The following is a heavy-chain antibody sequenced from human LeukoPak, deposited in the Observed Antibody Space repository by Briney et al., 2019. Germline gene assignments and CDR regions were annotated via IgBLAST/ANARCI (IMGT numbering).Heavy chain of an antibody. CDR3: ARDGMYYYGSGSLSYYYMDV. CDR1: GFTFISYA. V-gene: IGHV3-23*01. J-gene: IGHJ6*03. Sequence: GGSLRLSCAASGFTFISYAMSWVRQAPGKGLEWVSAISGSGGSTYYADSVKGRFTISRDNSKNTLYLQMNSLRAEDTAVYYCARDGMYYYGSGSLSYYYMDVWGKGTTVTVSS. CDR2: ISGSGGST. D-gene: IGHD3-10*01.